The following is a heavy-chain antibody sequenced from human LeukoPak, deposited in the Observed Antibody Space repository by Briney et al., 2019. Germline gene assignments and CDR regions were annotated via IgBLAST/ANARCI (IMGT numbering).Heavy chain of an antibody. V-gene: IGHV3-48*03. Sequence: GGSLRLSCAASGFTFSSYEMNWVRQAPGKGLEWVSYISSSGSTIYYADSVKGRFTISRDNAKNSLYLQMNSLRAEDTAVYYCARENLQYSWAGISYYYGMDVWGQGTTVTVSS. D-gene: IGHD4-11*01. CDR2: ISSSGSTI. CDR1: GFTFSSYE. J-gene: IGHJ6*02. CDR3: ARENLQYSWAGISYYYGMDV.